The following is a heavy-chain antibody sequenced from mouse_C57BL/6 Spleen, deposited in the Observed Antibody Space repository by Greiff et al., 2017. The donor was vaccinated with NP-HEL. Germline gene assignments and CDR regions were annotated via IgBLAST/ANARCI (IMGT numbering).Heavy chain of an antibody. CDR2: ISDGGSYT. Sequence: EVKLVESGGGLVKPGGSLKLSCAASGFTFSSYAMSWVRQTPEKRLEWVATISDGGSYTYYPDNVKGRFTISRDNAKNNLYLQMSHLKSEDTAMYYCAREGGTPFDYWGQGTTLTVSS. CDR3: AREGGTPFDY. CDR1: GFTFSSYA. V-gene: IGHV5-4*01. J-gene: IGHJ2*01. D-gene: IGHD4-1*01.